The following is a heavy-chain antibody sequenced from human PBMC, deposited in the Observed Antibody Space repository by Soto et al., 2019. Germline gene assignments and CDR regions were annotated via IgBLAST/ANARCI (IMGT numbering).Heavy chain of an antibody. CDR2: IYSSGST. J-gene: IGHJ4*02. Sequence: QVQLQESGPGLVTPSQTLSLTCTVSGGSIGSGGYYWSWIRPHPGKGLEWIGYIYSSGSTYYNPSLKSRVTISVDTSKTQFSLKLSSVTAADTAVYYCARTVGYWFDYGGQGTLITVSS. D-gene: IGHD1-26*01. V-gene: IGHV4-31*03. CDR1: GGSIGSGGYY. CDR3: ARTVGYWFDY.